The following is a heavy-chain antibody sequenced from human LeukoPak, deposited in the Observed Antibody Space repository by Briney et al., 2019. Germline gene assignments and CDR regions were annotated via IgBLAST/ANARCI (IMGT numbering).Heavy chain of an antibody. D-gene: IGHD2-15*01. CDR3: AKPYCSGGRCYFYYGMDV. J-gene: IGHJ6*02. Sequence: GGSLRLSCAASGFTFSTYAMTWVRQAPGKGLEWVSTVSANAYSTYYADSVKGRFTISRDNSKNTLYLQMNSLRAEDTAVYYCAKPYCSGGRCYFYYGMDVWGQGTTVTVSS. CDR1: GFTFSTYA. CDR2: VSANAYST. V-gene: IGHV3-23*01.